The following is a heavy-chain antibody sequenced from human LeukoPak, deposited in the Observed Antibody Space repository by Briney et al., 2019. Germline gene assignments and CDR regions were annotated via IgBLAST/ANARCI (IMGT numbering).Heavy chain of an antibody. CDR3: AGDRSDSSGYYYEYAFDI. J-gene: IGHJ3*02. CDR1: GYTFTSYG. Sequence: ASVKVSCKASGYTFTSYGISWVRQAPGQGLEWMGWISAYNGNTNYAQKFQGRVTMIRDTSISTAYMELSRLRSDDTAVYYCAGDRSDSSGYYYEYAFDIWGQGTMVTVSS. V-gene: IGHV1-18*01. CDR2: ISAYNGNT. D-gene: IGHD3-22*01.